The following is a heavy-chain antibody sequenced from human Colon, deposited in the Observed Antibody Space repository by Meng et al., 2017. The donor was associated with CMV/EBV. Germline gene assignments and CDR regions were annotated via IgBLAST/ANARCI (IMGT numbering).Heavy chain of an antibody. J-gene: IGHJ3*02. V-gene: IGHV1-2*02. D-gene: IGHD3/OR15-3a*01. CDR3: SSANNDYWTGYLDGFDI. CDR2: VNPKNGGI. CDR1: GYTFSDYH. Sequence: ASVKVSRKASGYTFSDYHMHRVRQAPGQGLEWMGWVNPKNGGIQDVQRFRGRVTMTRDTSTSTAFMELSSLRSDDAAIYYCSSANNDYWTGYLDGFDIWGQGTRVTVSS.